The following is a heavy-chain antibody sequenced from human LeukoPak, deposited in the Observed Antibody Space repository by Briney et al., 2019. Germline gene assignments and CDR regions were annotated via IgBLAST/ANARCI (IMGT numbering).Heavy chain of an antibody. Sequence: QPGGSLRLSCAASAFTFSNYNMTWVRQAPGKGLEWVGFIASETYGGTAEYAASVKGRFIISRDDSKSIAYLQMNSLKTEDTAVYYCTRDQTPYYWGQGTLVTVSS. J-gene: IGHJ4*02. V-gene: IGHV3-49*04. CDR1: AFTFSNYN. CDR2: IASETYGGTA. CDR3: TRDQTPYY.